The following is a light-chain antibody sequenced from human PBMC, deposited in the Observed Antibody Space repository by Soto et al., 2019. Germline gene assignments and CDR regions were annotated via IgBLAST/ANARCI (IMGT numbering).Light chain of an antibody. CDR3: QQYGSSPIT. J-gene: IGKJ5*01. V-gene: IGKV3-20*01. CDR1: QSVSSSY. CDR2: GAS. Sequence: EIVLTQSPGTLSLSPGERATLSCRASQSVSSSYLAWYQQKHGQTPRLLIYGASSRATGIPDRFSSNGSGTDFTLTISRLEPEDFAVYYCQQYGSSPITFGQGTRLEIK.